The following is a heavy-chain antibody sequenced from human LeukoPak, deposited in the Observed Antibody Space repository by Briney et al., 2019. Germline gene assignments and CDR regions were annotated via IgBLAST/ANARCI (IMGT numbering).Heavy chain of an antibody. CDR1: GLTFSSYC. J-gene: IGHJ5*02. Sequence: GGSLRLSCAASGLTFSSYCMHWVRQAPGKGLEWVAFIRYDGSNKNYAASVKGRFTISRDNSKNRRYLQMNSLRAEDTDVYYCAQDHRLAGAQAYYDYVWGSYREYNWFDPWGQGTLVTVSS. V-gene: IGHV3-30*02. CDR2: IRYDGSNK. CDR3: AQDHRLAGAQAYYDYVWGSYREYNWFDP. D-gene: IGHD3-16*02.